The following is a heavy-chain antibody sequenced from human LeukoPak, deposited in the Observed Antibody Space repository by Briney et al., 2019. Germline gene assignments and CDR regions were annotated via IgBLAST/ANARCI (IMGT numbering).Heavy chain of an antibody. CDR1: GFTFSSYS. J-gene: IGHJ3*02. Sequence: GGSLRLSCAASGFTFSSYSMNWVRQAPGKGLEWVSSISSSSSYIYYADSVKGRFTISRDNAKNSLYLQMNSLSAEDTAVYYCARRVGGGAFDIWGQGTMVTVSS. D-gene: IGHD1-26*01. V-gene: IGHV3-21*01. CDR2: ISSSSSYI. CDR3: ARRVGGGAFDI.